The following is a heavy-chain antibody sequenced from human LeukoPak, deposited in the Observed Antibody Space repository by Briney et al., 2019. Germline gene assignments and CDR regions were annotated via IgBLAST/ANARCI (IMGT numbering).Heavy chain of an antibody. J-gene: IGHJ2*01. CDR2: IYYSGNT. V-gene: IGHV4-59*01. CDR1: LGSISRYY. CDR3: ARDRDSSGLRDFDL. D-gene: IGHD3-22*01. Sequence: SETLSLTRILSLGSISRYYRCWIREPPGKGREWIGYIYYSGNTNYNPSLKSRVSISIDTSKNQFSLQLSSVTAADTAVYYCARDRDSSGLRDFDLWGRGTLVTVSA.